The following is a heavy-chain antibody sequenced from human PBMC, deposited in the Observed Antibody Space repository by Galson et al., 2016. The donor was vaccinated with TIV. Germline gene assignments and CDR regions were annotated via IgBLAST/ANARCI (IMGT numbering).Heavy chain of an antibody. D-gene: IGHD3-22*01. Sequence: SVKVSCKASGYSFSTYGITWVRQAPGQALQWMGWISGHSGQRKFAEKFPGRVSITAHTSTTAAYMELRSLKADDTAVYYCARDDMDYDSSGYMDDWGQGTLVIVSS. V-gene: IGHV1-18*01. CDR3: ARDDMDYDSSGYMDD. CDR2: ISGHSGQR. J-gene: IGHJ4*02. CDR1: GYSFSTYG.